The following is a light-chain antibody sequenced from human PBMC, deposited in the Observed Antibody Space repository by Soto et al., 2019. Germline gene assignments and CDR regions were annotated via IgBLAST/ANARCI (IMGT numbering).Light chain of an antibody. CDR1: QDISSY. V-gene: IGKV1-33*01. CDR2: DAS. J-gene: IGKJ4*01. CDR3: QQYDHLPLPLT. Sequence: DIRMTQSPSSLSASVGDRVTITCQANQDISSYLNWYQQKPGKAPKLLIYDASNLETGVSSRFSGSGSGTDFTFTISSLQPEDIATYYCQQYDHLPLPLTFGGGTKVVIK.